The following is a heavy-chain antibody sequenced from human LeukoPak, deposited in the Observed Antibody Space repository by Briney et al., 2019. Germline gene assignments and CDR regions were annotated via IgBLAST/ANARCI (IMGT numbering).Heavy chain of an antibody. J-gene: IGHJ3*02. V-gene: IGHV1-69*05. Sequence: AASVKVPCKASGGTFSSYAISWVRQAPGQGLEWMGRIIPIFGTANYAQKFQGRVTITTDESTSTAYMELSSLRSEDTAVYYCAREPIKQLWFRVAGTSDAFDIWGQGTMVTVSS. D-gene: IGHD5-18*01. CDR3: AREPIKQLWFRVAGTSDAFDI. CDR1: GGTFSSYA. CDR2: IIPIFGTA.